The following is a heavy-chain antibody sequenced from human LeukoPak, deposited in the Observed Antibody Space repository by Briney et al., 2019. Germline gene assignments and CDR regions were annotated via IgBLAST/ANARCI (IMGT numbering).Heavy chain of an antibody. J-gene: IGHJ2*01. D-gene: IGHD3-22*01. CDR2: IYYSGST. CDR3: ARGYYYDSSGYYSPSSWYFDL. V-gene: IGHV4-59*01. Sequence: PSETLSLTCTVSGGSISSYYWSWIRQPPGKGLEWIGYIYYSGSTNYNPSLKSRVTISVDTSKNQFSLKLSSVTAADTAVYYCARGYYYDSSGYYSPSSWYFDLWGRGTLVTVSS. CDR1: GGSISSYY.